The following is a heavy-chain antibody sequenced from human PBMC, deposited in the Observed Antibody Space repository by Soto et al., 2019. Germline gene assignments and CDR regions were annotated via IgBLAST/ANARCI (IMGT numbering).Heavy chain of an antibody. CDR1: EDTFRNYA. J-gene: IGHJ2*01. Sequence: QVELVQSGAEVKKPGSSVKVSCQASEDTFRNYAISWVRQAPGQGIEWMGGIIPIFGTANYAQKFQGRVTITAETYSNTVYLELSSLRSEDTAVYYCASNKYDSSAYYYWYLGLWGRGTLVTVSS. V-gene: IGHV1-69*06. CDR3: ASNKYDSSAYYYWYLGL. D-gene: IGHD3-22*01. CDR2: IIPIFGTA.